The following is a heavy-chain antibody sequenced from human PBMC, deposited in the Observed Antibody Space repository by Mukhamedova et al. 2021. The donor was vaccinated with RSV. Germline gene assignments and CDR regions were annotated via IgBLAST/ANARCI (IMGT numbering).Heavy chain of an antibody. V-gene: IGHV1-3*01. J-gene: IGHJ4*02. Sequence: QAPGQRLEWMGWINAGNGNTKYSQKFQGRVTITRDTSASTAYMEPRGLRSEDTAVYYCARDRGGSYEDYWGQGTLVTVSS. D-gene: IGHD1-26*01. CDR3: ARDRGGSYEDY. CDR2: INAGNGNT.